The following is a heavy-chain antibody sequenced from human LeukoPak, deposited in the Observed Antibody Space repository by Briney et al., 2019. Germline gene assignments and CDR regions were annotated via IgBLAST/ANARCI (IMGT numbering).Heavy chain of an antibody. CDR1: GGSLSDYY. V-gene: IGHV4-34*01. D-gene: IGHD3-10*01. CDR2: INDSGRS. J-gene: IGHJ1*01. CDR3: VRGRLRFGLFDR. Sequence: SETLSLTCVLHGGSLSDYYWSWIRQPPGERPEWIGEINDSGRSNYSPSLKSRVTIDVDTSKNQISLTLTSVTAADTAVYYCVRGRLRFGLFDRWGQGTLVTVSS.